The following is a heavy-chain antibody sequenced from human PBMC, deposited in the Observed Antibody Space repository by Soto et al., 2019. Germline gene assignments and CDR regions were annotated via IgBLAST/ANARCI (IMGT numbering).Heavy chain of an antibody. CDR3: ARVGTGSSTPLDI. CDR2: ITSASDYI. D-gene: IGHD3-9*01. CDR1: GFMFTRST. Sequence: GSLRLSCVAXGFMFTRSTMNWVRQAPGKGLEWVSSITSASDYIFYADSVKGRFTISRDNAKNSLYLQMNSLRAEDTAVYYCARVGTGSSTPLDIWGQGTMVTVSS. J-gene: IGHJ3*02. V-gene: IGHV3-21*01.